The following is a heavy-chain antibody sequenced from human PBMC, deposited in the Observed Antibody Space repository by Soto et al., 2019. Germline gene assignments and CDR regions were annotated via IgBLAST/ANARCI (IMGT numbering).Heavy chain of an antibody. CDR1: GFTFSSYW. CDR3: ARENIVVVVAATFDY. J-gene: IGHJ4*02. D-gene: IGHD2-15*01. Sequence: SLRLSCAASGFTFSSYWMSWVRQAPGKGLEWVANIKQDGSEKYYVDSVKGRFTISRDNAKNSLYLQMNSLRAEDTAVYYCARENIVVVVAATFDYWGQGTLVTV. CDR2: IKQDGSEK. V-gene: IGHV3-7*01.